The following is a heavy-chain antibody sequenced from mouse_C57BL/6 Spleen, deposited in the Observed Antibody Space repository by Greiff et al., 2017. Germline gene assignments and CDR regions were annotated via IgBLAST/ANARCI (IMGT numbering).Heavy chain of an antibody. D-gene: IGHD2-4*01. Sequence: VQLQQSGPELVKPGASVKMSCKASGYTFTDYYMHWVKQSHGKSLEWIGYIYPNNGGNGYKQKFKGKATLTVAKSSSTAYMALRSLTSEDSAGYYGARGGLYYDYVEGVYWGQGTTLTVSS. CDR2: IYPNNGGN. CDR3: ARGGLYYDYVEGVY. V-gene: IGHV1-34*01. J-gene: IGHJ2*01. CDR1: GYTFTDYY.